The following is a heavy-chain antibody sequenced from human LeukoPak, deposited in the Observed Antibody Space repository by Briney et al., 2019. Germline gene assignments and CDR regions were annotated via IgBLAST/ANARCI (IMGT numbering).Heavy chain of an antibody. CDR1: GGSISSSSYY. CDR2: IYYSGST. D-gene: IGHD2-21*02. CDR3: ARVPHIVVVTAGGYFDY. V-gene: IGHV4-39*07. J-gene: IGHJ4*02. Sequence: SETLSLTCTVSGGSISSSSYYWGWIRQPPGKGLEWIGSIYYSGSTYYNPSLMSRVTISVDTSKNQFSLKLSSVTAADTAVYYCARVPHIVVVTAGGYFDYWGQGTLVTVSS.